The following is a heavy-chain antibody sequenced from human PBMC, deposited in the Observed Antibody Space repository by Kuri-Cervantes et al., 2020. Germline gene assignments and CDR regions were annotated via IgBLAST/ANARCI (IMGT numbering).Heavy chain of an antibody. CDR1: GFTFSSYA. D-gene: IGHD3-10*01. J-gene: IGHJ5*02. CDR2: ISYDGSNK. V-gene: IGHV3-30-3*01. CDR3: AKDALGIRLAGKGPLDP. Sequence: LSLTCAASGFTFSSYAMHWVRQAPGKGLEWVAVISYDGSNKYYADSVKGRFTISRDNSKNMLYLQMNSLRTEDTAVYHCAKDALGIRLAGKGPLDPWGQGTRVTVSS.